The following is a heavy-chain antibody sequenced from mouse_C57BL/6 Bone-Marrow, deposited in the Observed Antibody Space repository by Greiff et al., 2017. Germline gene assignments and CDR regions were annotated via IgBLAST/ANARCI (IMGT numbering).Heavy chain of an antibody. CDR2: IRNKANGYTT. Sequence: EVKLVESGGGLVQPGGSLSLSCAASGFTFTDYYMSWVRQPPGTALEWLGFIRNKANGYTTEYSASVKGRFTSSRDNSKSILYRQMNALRAEDSATYYCAGYGSSYNFDYWGQGTTLTVSS. D-gene: IGHD1-1*01. CDR3: AGYGSSYNFDY. CDR1: GFTFTDYY. J-gene: IGHJ2*01. V-gene: IGHV7-3*01.